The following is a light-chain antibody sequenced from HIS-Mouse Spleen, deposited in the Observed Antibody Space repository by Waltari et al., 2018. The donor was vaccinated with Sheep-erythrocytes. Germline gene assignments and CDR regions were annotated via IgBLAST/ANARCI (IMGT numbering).Light chain of an antibody. CDR2: RNN. J-gene: IGLJ3*02. Sequence: QSVLTQPPSASGTPGQRVTISCSGSSSNIGSNYVYWYQQLPGTAPKLRIYRNNQRPSGVPDRCSCSKAGTSASLAISGLRSEDEADYYCAAWDDSLSGNWVFGGGTKLTVL. CDR3: AAWDDSLSGNWV. CDR1: SSNIGSNY. V-gene: IGLV1-47*01.